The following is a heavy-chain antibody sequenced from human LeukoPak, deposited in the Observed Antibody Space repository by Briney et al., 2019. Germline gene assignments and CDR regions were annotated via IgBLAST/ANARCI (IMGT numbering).Heavy chain of an antibody. CDR3: AASSSWYNKYYSMDV. V-gene: IGHV1-58*01. D-gene: IGHD6-13*01. J-gene: IGHJ6*02. CDR1: GFTFTSSA. CDR2: IVVGSGNT. Sequence: SVKLSCKCSGFTFTSSAVQWVRQARGQRLEWIGWIVVGSGNTNYAQKFQERVTITRDMSTSTAHMELSSLRSEDTAVYYCAASSSWYNKYYSMDVWGQGTTVTVSS.